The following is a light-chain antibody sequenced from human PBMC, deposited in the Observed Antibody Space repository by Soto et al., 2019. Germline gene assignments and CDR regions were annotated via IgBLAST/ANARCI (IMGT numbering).Light chain of an antibody. CDR3: SSYAGINNLEV. CDR2: EVN. J-gene: IGLJ2*01. V-gene: IGLV2-8*01. CDR1: TGDVGNYNF. Sequence: QSALTQPPSGSGSLGRPAPTASTEPTGDVGNYNFFPWYQQHPAKVPKLMIFEVNKRPSGVPDRFSGSKSGNTASLTFSGLQAEDEADYYCSSYAGINNLEVFGGGTKLTVL.